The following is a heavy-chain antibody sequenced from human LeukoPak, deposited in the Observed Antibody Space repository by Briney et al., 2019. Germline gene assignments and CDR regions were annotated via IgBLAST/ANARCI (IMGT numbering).Heavy chain of an antibody. V-gene: IGHV1-69*04. CDR3: ARDCWGITIFGVATLPPRNNWFDP. CDR1: GGTFSSYT. D-gene: IGHD3-3*01. CDR2: IIPSLGIA. Sequence: SVKVSCKASGGTFSSYTISWVRQAPGQGLEWMGRIIPSLGIANYAQKFQGRVTITADKSTSTAYMELSSLRSEDTAVYYCARDCWGITIFGVATLPPRNNWFDPWGQGTLVTVSS. J-gene: IGHJ5*02.